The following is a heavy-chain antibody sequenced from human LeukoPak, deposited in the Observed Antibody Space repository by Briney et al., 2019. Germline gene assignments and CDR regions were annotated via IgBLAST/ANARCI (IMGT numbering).Heavy chain of an antibody. J-gene: IGHJ4*02. Sequence: GGSLRLSCAASGITLSDFWFSWVRQAPGKGLEWVARIKAKIHGETIDYAAPVRGRFIISRDDSRNTVYLQMNSLKFEDTAVYYCARGGSSWYPEGNYWGQGTLVTVSS. D-gene: IGHD6-13*01. V-gene: IGHV3-15*01. CDR1: GITLSDFW. CDR2: IKAKIHGETI. CDR3: ARGGSSWYPEGNY.